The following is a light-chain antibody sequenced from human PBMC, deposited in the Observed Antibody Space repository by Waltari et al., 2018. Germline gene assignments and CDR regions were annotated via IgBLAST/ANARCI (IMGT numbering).Light chain of an antibody. V-gene: IGKV4-1*01. CDR1: PSVLFSSNNENY. Sequence: DIVMTQSPDSLAVSLGERATSNCKSSPSVLFSSNNENYLAWYQQKPGQPPKLLIYWASTRESGVPDRFSGSGSGTDFTLTISSLQAEDVAVYYCQQYYSIPRSFGQGTKLEIK. CDR2: WAS. CDR3: QQYYSIPRS. J-gene: IGKJ2*03.